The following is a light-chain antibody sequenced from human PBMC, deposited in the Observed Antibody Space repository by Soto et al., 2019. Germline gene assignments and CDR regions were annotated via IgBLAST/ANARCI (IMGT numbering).Light chain of an antibody. J-gene: IGKJ1*01. CDR1: QTISDY. CDR2: AAS. CDR3: QQSFSTPRT. V-gene: IGKV1-39*01. Sequence: DIQMTQSPSSLSASIGNRVTITCRASQTISDYLNWYQHKPGKAPQLLIYAASNLQSGVPSRFSGSGSGTDFTLTISSLQPEDFATYFCQQSFSTPRTFGQGTKVDIK.